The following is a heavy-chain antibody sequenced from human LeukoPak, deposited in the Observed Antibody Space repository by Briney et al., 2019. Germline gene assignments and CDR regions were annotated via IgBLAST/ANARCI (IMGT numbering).Heavy chain of an antibody. CDR1: GFTFSSYR. J-gene: IGHJ4*02. CDR3: AREGDGYNPHPLFDY. D-gene: IGHD5-24*01. V-gene: IGHV3-48*04. Sequence: GGSLRLSCAASGFTFSSYRMNWVRQAPGKGLEWVSYISSSGSTIYYADSVKGRFTISRDNAKNSLYLQMNSLRAEDTAVYYCAREGDGYNPHPLFDYWGQGTLVTVSS. CDR2: ISSSGSTI.